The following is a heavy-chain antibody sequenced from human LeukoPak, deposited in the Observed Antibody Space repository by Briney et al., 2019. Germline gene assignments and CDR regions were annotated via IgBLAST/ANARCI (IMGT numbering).Heavy chain of an antibody. CDR1: GYTFTSYA. D-gene: IGHD5-12*01. J-gene: IGHJ4*02. V-gene: IGHV7-4-1*02. CDR3: AREIGLQTPDVDIVATINY. Sequence: ASVKVSCKASGYTFTSYAMNWVRQAPGQGLEWMGWINTNTGNPTYAQGFTGRFVFSLDTSVSTAYLQISSLKAEDTAVYYCAREIGLQTPDVDIVATINYWGQGTLVTVSS. CDR2: INTNTGNP.